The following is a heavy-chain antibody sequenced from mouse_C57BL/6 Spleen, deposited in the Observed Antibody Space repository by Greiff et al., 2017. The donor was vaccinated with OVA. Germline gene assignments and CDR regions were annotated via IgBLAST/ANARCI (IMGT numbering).Heavy chain of an antibody. CDR1: GYTFTSYW. V-gene: IGHV1-52*01. CDR2: IDPSDSET. J-gene: IGHJ4*01. CDR3: ARAIYYGDYYAMDY. Sequence: VQLQQPGAELVRPGSSVKLSCKASGYTFTSYWMHWVQQRPIQGLEWIGNIDPSDSETHYNQKFKGKATLTVDKSSSTAYMQLSSLASEDAAVYYCARAIYYGDYYAMDYWGQGTSVTVSS. D-gene: IGHD1-1*01.